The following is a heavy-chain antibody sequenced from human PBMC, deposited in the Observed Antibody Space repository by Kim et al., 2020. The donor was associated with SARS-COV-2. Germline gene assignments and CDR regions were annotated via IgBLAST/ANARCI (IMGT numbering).Heavy chain of an antibody. V-gene: IGHV3-15*01. CDR3: TTDRFN. Sequence: GGSLRLSCAASGFIFRNYWMSWVRQAPGKGLEWVGRIMSKGDSGAIYYNTPVKGRFTISRDDSENILYLQMDSLRTEDTAVYYCTTDRFNWGQGTLVTVSS. CDR1: GFIFRNYW. D-gene: IGHD3-16*01. J-gene: IGHJ4*02. CDR2: IMSKGDSGAI.